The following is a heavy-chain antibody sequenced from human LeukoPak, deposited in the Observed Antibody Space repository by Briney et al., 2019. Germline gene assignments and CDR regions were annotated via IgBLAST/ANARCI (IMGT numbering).Heavy chain of an antibody. CDR3: ARDHYYGSGSYVDY. J-gene: IGHJ4*02. CDR2: IRYDGSNK. D-gene: IGHD3-10*01. Sequence: GGSLRLSCVASGFTFSSHGMHWVRQAPGKGLEWVAFIRYDGSNKYYADSVKGRFTISRDNSKNSLYLQMNSLRAEDTAVYYCARDHYYGSGSYVDYWGQGTLVTVSS. V-gene: IGHV3-30*02. CDR1: GFTFSSHG.